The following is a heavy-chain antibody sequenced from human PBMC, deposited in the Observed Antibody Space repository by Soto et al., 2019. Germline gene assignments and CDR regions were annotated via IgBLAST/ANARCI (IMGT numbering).Heavy chain of an antibody. D-gene: IGHD3-3*01. CDR2: ISYDGSNK. CDR3: ARVIRDFWSGYSN. CDR1: GFTFSNYA. J-gene: IGHJ4*02. Sequence: QVQLVESGGGVVQPGRSLRLSCAASGFTFSNYAMHWVRQAPGKGLEWVAVISYDGSNKYYADSVKGRFTISRDNSKNTLYVQMNSLRPEDTAVYYCARVIRDFWSGYSNWGQGTLVTVSS. V-gene: IGHV3-30-3*01.